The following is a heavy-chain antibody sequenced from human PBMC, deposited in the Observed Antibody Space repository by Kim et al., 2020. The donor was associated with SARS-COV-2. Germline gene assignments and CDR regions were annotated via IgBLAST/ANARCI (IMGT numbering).Heavy chain of an antibody. Sequence: ASVKVSCKASGYTFTNYAINWVRQAPGQGLEWMGWINTNTGNPTYAQGFTGRFVFSLDTSVSTAYLQISSLKAEDTAVYYCARPGIAAAGTWYFFDSWGQGTLVTVSS. CDR1: GYTFTNYA. V-gene: IGHV7-4-1*02. D-gene: IGHD6-13*01. CDR3: ARPGIAAAGTWYFFDS. J-gene: IGHJ4*02. CDR2: INTNTGNP.